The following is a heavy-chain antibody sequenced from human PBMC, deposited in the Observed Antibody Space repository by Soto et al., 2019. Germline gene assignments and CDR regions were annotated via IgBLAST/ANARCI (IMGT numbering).Heavy chain of an antibody. D-gene: IGHD6-6*01. Sequence: PSETLSLTCIVSGGSISSSSYYWGWIRQPPGKGLEWIGSIYYSGSTYYNPSLKSRVTISVVTSKNQFSLKLSSVTAADTAVFHCARHRARNWFDPWGQGILVTVSS. CDR1: GGSISSSSYY. CDR3: ARHRARNWFDP. J-gene: IGHJ5*02. V-gene: IGHV4-39*01. CDR2: IYYSGST.